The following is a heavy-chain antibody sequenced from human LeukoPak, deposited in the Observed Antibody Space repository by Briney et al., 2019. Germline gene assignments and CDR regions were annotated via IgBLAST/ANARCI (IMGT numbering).Heavy chain of an antibody. CDR2: IYYSGST. CDR1: GGSISSYY. D-gene: IGHD6-13*01. Sequence: PSETLSLTCTVSGGSISSYYWSWVRQPPGKGLEWIGYIYYSGSTNYNPSLKSRVTISVDTSKNQFSLKLSSVTAADTAVYYCARVSSSSWPYNWFDPWGQGTLVTVSS. CDR3: ARVSSSSWPYNWFDP. V-gene: IGHV4-59*01. J-gene: IGHJ5*02.